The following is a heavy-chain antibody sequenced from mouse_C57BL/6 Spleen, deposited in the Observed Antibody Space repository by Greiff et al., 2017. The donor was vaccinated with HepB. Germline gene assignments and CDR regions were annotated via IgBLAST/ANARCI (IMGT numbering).Heavy chain of an antibody. CDR1: GYAFSSPW. J-gene: IGHJ4*01. V-gene: IGHV1-82*01. D-gene: IGHD2-10*02. Sequence: QVQLKQSGPELVKPGASVKISCKASGYAFSSPWMNWVKQRPGKGLEWIGRIYPGDGDTNYNGKFKGKATLPADKSASTAYMQLSSLTSDDSAVYFCAYGNYPYAMDYWGQGTSVTVSS. CDR3: AYGNYPYAMDY. CDR2: IYPGDGDT.